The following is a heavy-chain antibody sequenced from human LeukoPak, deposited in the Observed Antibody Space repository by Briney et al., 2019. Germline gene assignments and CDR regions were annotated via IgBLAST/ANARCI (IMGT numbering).Heavy chain of an antibody. V-gene: IGHV3-23*01. D-gene: IGHD3-10*01. CDR1: GFTFSTYT. CDR3: VKFYGSEPDGVDI. CDR2: ITGSGGTT. J-gene: IGHJ3*02. Sequence: GGSLRLSCAASGFTFSTYTMNWVRQAPGKGLEWVSVITGSGGTTYYADSEQGRFTISRDNSKNTLFLQMNSLRAEDTAVYYCVKFYGSEPDGVDIWGQGTMVTVSS.